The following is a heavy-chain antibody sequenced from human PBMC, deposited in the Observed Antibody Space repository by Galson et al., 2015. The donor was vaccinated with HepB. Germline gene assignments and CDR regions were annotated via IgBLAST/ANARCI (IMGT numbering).Heavy chain of an antibody. CDR2: FDPKDGET. CDR3: ATDLTAVVTPGFSGMDV. J-gene: IGHJ6*02. Sequence: SVKVSCKVSGYTLTELSMHWVRQAPGKGLEWMGGFDPKDGETIYARKFQDRITMTEDTSTDTAYMELSSLRSDDTAVYYCATDLTAVVTPGFSGMDVWGQGTTVTVSS. D-gene: IGHD4-23*01. V-gene: IGHV1-24*01. CDR1: GYTLTELS.